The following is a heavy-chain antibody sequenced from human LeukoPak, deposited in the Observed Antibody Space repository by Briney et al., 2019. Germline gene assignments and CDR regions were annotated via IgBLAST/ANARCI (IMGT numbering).Heavy chain of an antibody. Sequence: SGGSLRLSCAASGFTFSNYWMIWVRQAPGKGLEWVASIKQDGSEKQYVGSVRGRFTISKDNAKNVLDLQMNSLTAEDTAVYYCVKDIHYFQSDYWGQGTLVTVSS. V-gene: IGHV3-7*01. D-gene: IGHD3-10*01. CDR1: GFTFSNYW. J-gene: IGHJ4*02. CDR2: IKQDGSEK. CDR3: VKDIHYFQSDY.